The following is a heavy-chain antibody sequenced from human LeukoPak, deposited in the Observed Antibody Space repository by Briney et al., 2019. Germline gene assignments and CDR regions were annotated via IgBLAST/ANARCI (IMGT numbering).Heavy chain of an antibody. CDR2: IYYSGST. Sequence: PSETLSLTCTVSGGSISSYYWSWIRQPPGKGLEWIGYIYYSGSTYYNPSLKSRVTISVDTSKNQFSLKLSSVTAADTAVYYCARIKYYYDSSGYYPLFDYWGQGTLVTVSS. V-gene: IGHV4-30-4*08. J-gene: IGHJ4*02. CDR3: ARIKYYYDSSGYYPLFDY. CDR1: GGSISSYY. D-gene: IGHD3-22*01.